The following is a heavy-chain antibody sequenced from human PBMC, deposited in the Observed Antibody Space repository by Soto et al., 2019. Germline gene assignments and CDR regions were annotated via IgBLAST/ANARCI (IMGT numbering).Heavy chain of an antibody. V-gene: IGHV1-8*01. CDR1: GYTFTSYD. J-gene: IGHJ4*02. CDR3: ARTLYGDNVAY. D-gene: IGHD4-17*01. CDR2: RNPNSGHT. Sequence: QVQLVQSGAEVKKPGASVKVSCKASGYTFTSYDINWVRQATGQGLEWMGWRNPNSGHTGYAQKFQGRVTMTRNTTTRTAYMELSSLRSEGTAVYYCARTLYGDNVAYWGQGTLFTVSS.